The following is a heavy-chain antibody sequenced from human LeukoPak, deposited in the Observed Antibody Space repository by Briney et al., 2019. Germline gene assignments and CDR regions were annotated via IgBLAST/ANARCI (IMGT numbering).Heavy chain of an antibody. V-gene: IGHV4-61*02. Sequence: SQTLSLTCTVSGGSISSGGYYWSWIRQPAGKGLEWIGRIYTSGSTNYNPSLKSRVTISVDTSKNQFSLKLSSVTAADTAVYYCARSLNSGWYYFDYRGQGTLVTVSS. D-gene: IGHD6-19*01. CDR1: GGSISSGGYY. J-gene: IGHJ4*02. CDR3: ARSLNSGWYYFDY. CDR2: IYTSGST.